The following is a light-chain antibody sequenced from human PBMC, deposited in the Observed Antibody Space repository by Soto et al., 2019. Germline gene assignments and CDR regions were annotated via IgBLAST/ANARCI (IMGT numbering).Light chain of an antibody. J-gene: IGKJ5*01. V-gene: IGKV3-11*01. Sequence: EIVLTQSPATLSLSPGERAILSCRASQSVSSYLAWYQQKPGQAPRLLIYDASNRATGIPARFSGSGSETDFTLTISSLEPEDSAVYYCQQRHMWPITFGQGTRLEIK. CDR2: DAS. CDR3: QQRHMWPIT. CDR1: QSVSSY.